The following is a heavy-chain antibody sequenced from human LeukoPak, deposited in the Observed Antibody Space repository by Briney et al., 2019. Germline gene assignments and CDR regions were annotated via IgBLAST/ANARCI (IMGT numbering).Heavy chain of an antibody. CDR2: ISYDGSNK. D-gene: IGHD2-15*01. J-gene: IGHJ4*02. CDR3: ARANSLVVVVAATVDY. CDR1: GFTFSSYW. V-gene: IGHV3-30-3*01. Sequence: GGSLRLSCAASGFTFSSYWMSWVRQAPGKGLEWVAVISYDGSNKYYADSVKGRFTISRDNSKNTLYLQMNSLRAEDTAVYYCARANSLVVVVAATVDYWGQGTLVTVSS.